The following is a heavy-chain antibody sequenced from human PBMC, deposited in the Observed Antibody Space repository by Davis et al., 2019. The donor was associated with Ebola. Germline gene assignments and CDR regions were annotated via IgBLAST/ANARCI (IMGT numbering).Heavy chain of an antibody. J-gene: IGHJ3*01. CDR2: FDPEDNEI. Sequence: ASVKVSCKASGYTFTGYYMHWVRQAPGQGLEWMGNFDPEDNEIIYAHKFEGRVTLTEDTSTHTAYMELNSLRSDDSAVYYCAAGGSRGGFDVWGQGTMVTVS. CDR3: AAGGSRGGFDV. CDR1: GYTFTGYY. D-gene: IGHD1-26*01. V-gene: IGHV1-24*01.